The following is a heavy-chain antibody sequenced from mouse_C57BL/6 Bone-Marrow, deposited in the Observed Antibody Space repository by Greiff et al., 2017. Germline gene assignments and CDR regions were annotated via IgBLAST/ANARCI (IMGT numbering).Heavy chain of an antibody. J-gene: IGHJ1*03. V-gene: IGHV1-55*01. D-gene: IGHD2-5*01. CDR3: ATPYYSNYWYFDV. CDR1: GFTFTSYW. Sequence: QVQLQQPGAELVKPGASVKLSCKASGFTFTSYWITWVKQRPGQGLEWIGDIYPGSGSTNYHEKFKSKATLTVDTSSSTAYMQLSSLTSEDSAVYYCATPYYSNYWYFDVWGKGTTVTVSS. CDR2: IYPGSGST.